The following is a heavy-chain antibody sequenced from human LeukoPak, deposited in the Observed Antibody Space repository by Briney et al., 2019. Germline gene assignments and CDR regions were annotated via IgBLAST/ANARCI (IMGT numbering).Heavy chain of an antibody. J-gene: IGHJ4*02. Sequence: GGSLRLSCAASGFTFSSYGMHWVRQPPGKGLEWVGFVSYDGSKKFYADFVKGRFSISRDNSKNTLYVQMNSLGAEDTALYYCAKLGFDSSGSHSLVDYWGQGTPVTVSS. CDR1: GFTFSSYG. CDR2: VSYDGSKK. D-gene: IGHD3-22*01. CDR3: AKLGFDSSGSHSLVDY. V-gene: IGHV3-30*18.